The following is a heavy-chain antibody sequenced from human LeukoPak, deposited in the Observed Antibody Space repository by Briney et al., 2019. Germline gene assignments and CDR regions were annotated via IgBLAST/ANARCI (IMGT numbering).Heavy chain of an antibody. CDR1: GFTFSSYA. V-gene: IGHV3-23*01. Sequence: GGSPRLSCAASGFTFSSYAMSWVRQAPGKGLEWVSAISGSGGSTYYADSVKGRFTISRDNSKNTLYLQMNSLRAEDTAVYYCAKDSYSSSWYAWVDYWGQGTLVTVSS. D-gene: IGHD6-13*01. J-gene: IGHJ4*02. CDR3: AKDSYSSSWYAWVDY. CDR2: ISGSGGST.